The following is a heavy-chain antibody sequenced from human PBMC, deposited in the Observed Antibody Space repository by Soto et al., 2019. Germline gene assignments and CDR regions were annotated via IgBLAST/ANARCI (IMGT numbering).Heavy chain of an antibody. CDR2: IHSGGDT. CDR1: GLTVSKKY. J-gene: IGHJ5*02. D-gene: IGHD2-21*02. V-gene: IGHV3-66*01. CDR3: ARDPFGGNFGRDDIDP. Sequence: GGSVRLVGAVSGLTVSKKYINCVRQSQGKGLEWVSLIHSGGDTYYADSVKGRFTISRDNTKNTVSLQMDSLRVEDTAVYYCARDPFGGNFGRDDIDPWGQGT.